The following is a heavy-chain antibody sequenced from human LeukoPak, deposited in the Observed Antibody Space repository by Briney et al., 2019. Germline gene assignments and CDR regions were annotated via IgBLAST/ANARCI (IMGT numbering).Heavy chain of an antibody. V-gene: IGHV3-74*01. CDR2: INSDGSST. J-gene: IGHJ5*02. CDR3: AREVAVGWFDP. CDR1: GFTFSSYW. D-gene: IGHD6-19*01. Sequence: GGALRLSCAASGFTFSSYWMHWVRQAPGKGLVWVSRINSDGSSTSYADSVKGRFTISRDNAKNTLYLQMNSLRAEDTAVYYCAREVAVGWFDPWGQGTLVIVAS.